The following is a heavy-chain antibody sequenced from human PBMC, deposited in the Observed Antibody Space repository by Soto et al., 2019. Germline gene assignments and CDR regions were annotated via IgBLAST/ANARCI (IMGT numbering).Heavy chain of an antibody. J-gene: IGHJ6*02. CDR3: VREGYNYNGMDV. CDR1: DISITSGDSY. Sequence: QVQLQESGPGLVKPSQTLSLTCTVSDISITSGDSYWSWLRQRPGKGLEWIGYTYYRGNTAYNPSLRIRGSISVDTSDNQFSLAVNSVTAADTAVYYCVREGYNYNGMDVWGQGTTVTVSS. CDR2: TYYRGNT. V-gene: IGHV4-30-4*01.